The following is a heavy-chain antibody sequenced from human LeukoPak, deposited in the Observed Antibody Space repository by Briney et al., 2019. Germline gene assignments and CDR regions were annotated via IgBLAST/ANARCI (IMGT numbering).Heavy chain of an antibody. CDR1: GYSISSSYY. D-gene: IGHD6-19*01. V-gene: IGHV4-38-2*01. CDR2: IYHSGST. J-gene: IGHJ5*02. CDR3: GGGVAVAANWFDP. Sequence: PSETLSLTCAVSGYSISSSYYWGWIRQPPGKGLEWIGSIYHSGSTYYNPSLKSRVTISVDTSKNQFSLRLSSVTAADTAVYYCGGGVAVAANWFDPWGQGTLVTVSS.